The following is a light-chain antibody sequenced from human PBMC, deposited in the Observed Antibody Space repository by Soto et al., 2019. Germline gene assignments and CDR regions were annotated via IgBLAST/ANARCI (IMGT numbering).Light chain of an antibody. V-gene: IGKV1-5*03. CDR1: QSVSDW. CDR2: KAS. J-gene: IGKJ5*01. Sequence: IQMTQSPSTRSASVVERVTITFRASQSVSDWLAWYQQKPGKAPKLLIYKASSLESGVPSRFSGSGSGTEFTLTISSLQSEDFAVYYCQQYNNWPPITFGQGTRLEIK. CDR3: QQYNNWPPIT.